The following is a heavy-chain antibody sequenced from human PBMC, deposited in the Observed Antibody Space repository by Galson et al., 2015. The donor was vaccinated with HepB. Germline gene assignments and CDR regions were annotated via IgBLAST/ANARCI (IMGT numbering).Heavy chain of an antibody. V-gene: IGHV3-23*01. D-gene: IGHD6-13*01. CDR2: ISGSGGNT. J-gene: IGHJ4*02. CDR1: GLTFSNFG. Sequence: SLRLSCAASGLTFSNFGMGWVRQAPGKGLEWVSAISGSGGNTYYADSVKGRFTISRDNSKNTMFLQMNSLGAEDTAVYYCARKPGIAATGTFESYFDYWGQGTLVTVSS. CDR3: ARKPGIAATGTFESYFDY.